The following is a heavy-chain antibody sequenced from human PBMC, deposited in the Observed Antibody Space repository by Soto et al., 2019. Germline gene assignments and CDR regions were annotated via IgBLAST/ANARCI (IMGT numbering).Heavy chain of an antibody. D-gene: IGHD5-12*01. CDR2: ISSSSSTI. CDR3: ARSISGYDWGDAFDI. Sequence: GGSLRLSCAASGFTFSSYIMNWVRQAPGKGLEWVSYISSSSSTIYYADSVKGRFTISRDNAKNSLYLQMNSLRAEDTAVYYCARSISGYDWGDAFDIWGQGTMVTVSS. V-gene: IGHV3-48*01. CDR1: GFTFSSYI. J-gene: IGHJ3*02.